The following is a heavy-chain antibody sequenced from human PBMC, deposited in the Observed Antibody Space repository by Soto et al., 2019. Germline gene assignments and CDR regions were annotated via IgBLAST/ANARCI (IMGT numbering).Heavy chain of an antibody. CDR2: IYSGGST. CDR1: GFTVSSNY. V-gene: IGHV3-53*01. J-gene: IGHJ6*02. D-gene: IGHD3-3*01. CDR3: ARTYYDFWSGYPMDV. Sequence: PGGSLRLSCADSGFTVSSNYMSWVRQAPGKGLEWVSVIYSGGSTYYADSVKGRFTISRDNSKNTLYLQMNSLRAEDTAVYYCARTYYDFWSGYPMDVWGQGTTVTV.